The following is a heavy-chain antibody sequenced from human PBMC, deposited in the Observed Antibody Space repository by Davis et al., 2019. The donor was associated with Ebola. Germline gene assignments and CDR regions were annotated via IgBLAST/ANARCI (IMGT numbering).Heavy chain of an antibody. CDR3: ARTHITMVQGVI. D-gene: IGHD3-10*01. CDR1: GFTFSDYY. J-gene: IGHJ4*02. Sequence: GESLKISCAASGFTFSDYYMSWIRQAPGKGLEWVSYISSSGSTIYYADSVKGRFTISRDNAKNSLYLQMNSLRAEDTAVYYCARTHITMVQGVIWGQGTLVTVSS. CDR2: ISSSGSTI. V-gene: IGHV3-11*01.